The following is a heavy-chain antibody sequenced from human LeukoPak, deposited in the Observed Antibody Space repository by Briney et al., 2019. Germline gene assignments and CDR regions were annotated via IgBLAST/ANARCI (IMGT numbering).Heavy chain of an antibody. V-gene: IGHV1-18*01. Sequence: ASVKVSCKTFNYTFTAYGINWVRQAPGQGLEWMGWISAYSGNTNYAQKLQGRVTMTTDTSTSTAYMELRSLRSDDTAVYYCARMPAYSSSWYGSYYYYYMDVWGKGTTVTVSS. CDR1: NYTFTAYG. J-gene: IGHJ6*03. CDR2: ISAYSGNT. CDR3: ARMPAYSSSWYGSYYYYYMDV. D-gene: IGHD6-13*01.